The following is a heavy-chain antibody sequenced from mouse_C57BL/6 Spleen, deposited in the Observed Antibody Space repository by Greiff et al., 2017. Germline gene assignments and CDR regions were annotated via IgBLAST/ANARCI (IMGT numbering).Heavy chain of an antibody. CDR1: GYTFTDYY. V-gene: IGHV1-26*01. Sequence: EVQLQQSGPELVKPGASVKISCKASGYTFTDYYMNWVKQSHGKSLEWIGDINPNNGGTSYNQKFKGKATLTVDKSSSTAYMELRSLTSEDSAVYYCARSLYYGHAMDYWGQGTSVTVSS. D-gene: IGHD1-1*01. CDR2: INPNNGGT. J-gene: IGHJ4*01. CDR3: ARSLYYGHAMDY.